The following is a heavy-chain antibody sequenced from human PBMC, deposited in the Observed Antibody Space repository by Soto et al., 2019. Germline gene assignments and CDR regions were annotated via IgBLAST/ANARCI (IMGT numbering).Heavy chain of an antibody. CDR1: GFNFAGYA. V-gene: IGHV3-49*03. CDR2: TRGKAYGGTT. CDR3: SRGLSAYETMPYYFDS. Sequence: GGSLRLSCATSGFNFAGYAMTWFRQAPGKGLEWVGFTRGKAYGGTTEYAASVRGRFTISRDDSRRVAYLQMDSLRPEDTAVYFCSRGLSAYETMPYYFDSWGQGTLVTVSS. D-gene: IGHD3-9*01. J-gene: IGHJ4*02.